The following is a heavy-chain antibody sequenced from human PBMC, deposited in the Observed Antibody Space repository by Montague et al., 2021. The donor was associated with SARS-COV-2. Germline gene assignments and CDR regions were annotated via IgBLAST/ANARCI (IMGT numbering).Heavy chain of an antibody. CDR2: ISSSSSYI. Sequence: SLRLSCAASGFTFSSYSMNWVRQAPGKGLEWVSSISSSSSYIYYADSVKGRFTIPRDNAKNSLYLQMNSLRAEDTAVYYCASDPMDHGSGSSHYYYGMDVWGQGTTVTVSS. V-gene: IGHV3-21*01. J-gene: IGHJ6*02. CDR3: ASDPMDHGSGSSHYYYGMDV. CDR1: GFTFSSYS. D-gene: IGHD3-10*01.